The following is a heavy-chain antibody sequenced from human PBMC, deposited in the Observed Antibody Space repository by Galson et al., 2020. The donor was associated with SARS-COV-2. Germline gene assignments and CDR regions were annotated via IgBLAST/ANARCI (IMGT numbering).Heavy chain of an antibody. Sequence: GGSLRLSCAASGFTFSNAWMSWVRQAPGKGLEWVGRIKSKTDGGTTDYAAPVKGRFTISRDDSKNTLYLQMNSLKTEDTAVYYCTTSPRGVNELGYCTKGVCYRGRRYYYFDYWGQGTLVTGSS. CDR3: TTSPRGVNELGYCTKGVCYRGRRYYYFDY. CDR1: GFTFSNAW. D-gene: IGHD2-8*01. V-gene: IGHV3-15*01. CDR2: IKSKTDGGTT. J-gene: IGHJ4*02.